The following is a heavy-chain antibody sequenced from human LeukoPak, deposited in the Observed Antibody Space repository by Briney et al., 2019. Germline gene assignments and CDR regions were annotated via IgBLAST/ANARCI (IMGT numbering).Heavy chain of an antibody. D-gene: IGHD2-2*01. V-gene: IGHV3-66*01. J-gene: IGHJ4*02. CDR3: ARGHYSNRL. CDR1: EFTVSSKY. CDR2: IYIDGGT. Sequence: GGSLRLSCAASEFTVSSKYMSWVRQAPGKGLEWVSVIYIDGGTYYADSVKGRFTISRDNSKNTLLLQMNSLRAEDTAVYYCARGHYSNRLGGQGTLVTVSS.